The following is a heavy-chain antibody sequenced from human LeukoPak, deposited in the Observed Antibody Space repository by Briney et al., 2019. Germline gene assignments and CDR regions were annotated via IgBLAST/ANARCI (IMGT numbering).Heavy chain of an antibody. CDR3: AREDPGAGYNSDYFDY. J-gene: IGHJ4*02. CDR2: IFTSGTT. Sequence: PSETLSLTCTVSGGSISSGSYYWSWIRQPAGKGLEWIGRIFTSGTTNYNPSLKSRVTISVDTSKNQISLKLTSVTAADTAVYYCAREDPGAGYNSDYFDYWGQGTLVTVSS. CDR1: GGSISSGSYY. V-gene: IGHV4-61*02. D-gene: IGHD5-24*01.